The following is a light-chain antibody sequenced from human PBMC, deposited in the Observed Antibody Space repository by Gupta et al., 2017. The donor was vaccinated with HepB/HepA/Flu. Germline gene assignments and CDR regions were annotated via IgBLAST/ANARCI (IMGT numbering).Light chain of an antibody. Sequence: QSVLTQPPSASGTPGLKVIISCSGRNSNIGRKAVNWSQQVPGAAPKLVIDRNDQRPSGVPDRFSGSRSGTSASLAISGLQSEDEADYYCSTWDDSLDGLCVFGTGTKVTVL. CDR2: RND. CDR1: NSNIGRKA. CDR3: STWDDSLDGLCV. V-gene: IGLV1-44*01. J-gene: IGLJ1*01.